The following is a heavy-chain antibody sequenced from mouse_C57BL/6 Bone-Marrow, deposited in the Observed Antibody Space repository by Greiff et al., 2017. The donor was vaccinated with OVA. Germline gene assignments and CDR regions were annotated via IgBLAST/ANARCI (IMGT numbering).Heavy chain of an antibody. CDR3: ARWAMITTLHYYAMDY. D-gene: IGHD2-4*01. Sequence: QVQLQQPGAELVKPGASVKLSCKASGYTFTSYWMHWVKQRPGQGLEWIGMIHPNSGSTNYNEKFKSKATLTVDKSSSTAYMQLSSLTSEDSAVYYCARWAMITTLHYYAMDYWGQGTSVTVSS. CDR1: GYTFTSYW. J-gene: IGHJ4*01. V-gene: IGHV1-64*01. CDR2: IHPNSGST.